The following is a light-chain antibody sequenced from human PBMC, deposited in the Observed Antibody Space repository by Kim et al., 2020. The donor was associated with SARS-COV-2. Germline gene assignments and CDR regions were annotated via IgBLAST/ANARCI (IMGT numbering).Light chain of an antibody. V-gene: IGKV1-5*03. CDR3: QHYSRFPYT. CDR1: ESIGTW. Sequence: ASVGDRVTIPCRASESIGTWLAWYQQKPGRAPRLLIYLASTLENGVPSRFSGTGSGTEFSLSITSLQPDDFATYYCQHYSRFPYTFGQGTKLEI. CDR2: LAS. J-gene: IGKJ2*01.